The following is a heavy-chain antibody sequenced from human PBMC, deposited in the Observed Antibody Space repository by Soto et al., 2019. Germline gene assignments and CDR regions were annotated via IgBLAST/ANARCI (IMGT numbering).Heavy chain of an antibody. V-gene: IGHV3-74*01. Sequence: PGGSLRLSCATSGFTFSSYAIHGVRQAPGKGPVWVSRITEDGSGTTYADSVKGRFTVTRDNAKNTMYLQMSGLGAEDTAVYHCVRGTNGWRGMDYWGQGTLVTPSS. CDR2: ITEDGSGT. CDR3: VRGTNGWRGMDY. D-gene: IGHD2-8*01. CDR1: GFTFSSYA. J-gene: IGHJ4*02.